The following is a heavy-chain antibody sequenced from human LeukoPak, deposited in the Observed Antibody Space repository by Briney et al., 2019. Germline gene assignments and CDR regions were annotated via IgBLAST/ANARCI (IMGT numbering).Heavy chain of an antibody. J-gene: IGHJ4*02. CDR1: GGTFSSYA. D-gene: IGHD6-13*01. CDR2: IIPIFGTA. Sequence: SVKASCKASGGTFSSYAISWVRQAPGQGLEWMGGIIPIFGTANYAQKFQGRVTITTDESTSTAYMELSSLRSEDTAVYYCASHSSSWYDYYFDYWGQGTLVTVSS. V-gene: IGHV1-69*05. CDR3: ASHSSSWYDYYFDY.